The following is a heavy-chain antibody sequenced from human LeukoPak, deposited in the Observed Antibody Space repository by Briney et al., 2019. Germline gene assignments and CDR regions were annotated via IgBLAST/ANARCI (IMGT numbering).Heavy chain of an antibody. CDR1: GFTFSNAW. CDR3: TTGGITTDY. V-gene: IGHV3-15*01. CDR2: IKSKTDGETT. Sequence: PGGSLRLSCAASGFTFSNAWLIWVRQAPGEGLEWVGRIKSKTDGETTDYAAPVKGRFTISRDDSTNTLYLQMNSLKIEDTAVYYCTTGGITTDYWGLGTLVTVSS. J-gene: IGHJ4*02. D-gene: IGHD3-22*01.